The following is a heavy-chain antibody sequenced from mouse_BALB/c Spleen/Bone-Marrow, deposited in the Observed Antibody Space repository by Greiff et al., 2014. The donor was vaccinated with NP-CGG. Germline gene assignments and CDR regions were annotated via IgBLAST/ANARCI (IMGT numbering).Heavy chain of an antibody. CDR2: INPGSGGT. CDR1: GYAFTNYL. J-gene: IGHJ4*01. D-gene: IGHD1-2*01. V-gene: IGHV1-54*01. CDR3: ARSISAATAMDY. Sequence: VMLVESGAELVRPGTSVKVSCKASGYAFTNYLIEWVKQRPGQGLEWIGVINPGSGGTNYNEKFKGKATLTADKSSSIGYMQLSSLTSVDSAVYFCARSISAATAMDYWGQGTSVTVSS.